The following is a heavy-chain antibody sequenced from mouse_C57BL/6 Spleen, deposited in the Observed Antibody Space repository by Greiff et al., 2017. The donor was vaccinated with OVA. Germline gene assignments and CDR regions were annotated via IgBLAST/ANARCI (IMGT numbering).Heavy chain of an antibody. Sequence: EVKLMESGPELVKPGASVKISCKASGYSFTDYNMNWVKQSHGKSLEWIGVINPNYGTTSYNQKFKGKATLTVDQSSSTAYMQLNSLTSEDSAVYYCASPWEYGYDGFAYWGQGTLVTVSA. D-gene: IGHD2-2*01. V-gene: IGHV1-39*01. CDR1: GYSFTDYN. CDR3: ASPWEYGYDGFAY. J-gene: IGHJ3*01. CDR2: INPNYGTT.